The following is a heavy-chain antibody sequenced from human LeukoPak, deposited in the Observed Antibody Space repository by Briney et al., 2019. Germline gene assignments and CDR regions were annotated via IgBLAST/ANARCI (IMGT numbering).Heavy chain of an antibody. CDR2: IYYSGST. Sequence: SETLSLTCTVSGGSISSYYWSWIRQPPGKGLEWIGYIYYSGSTNYNPSLKSRVTISVDTSKNQFSLKLSSVTAADTAVYYCARHGPYSSSWSGFDYWGQGTLVTVSS. J-gene: IGHJ4*02. V-gene: IGHV4-59*08. CDR3: ARHGPYSSSWSGFDY. CDR1: GGSISSYY. D-gene: IGHD6-13*01.